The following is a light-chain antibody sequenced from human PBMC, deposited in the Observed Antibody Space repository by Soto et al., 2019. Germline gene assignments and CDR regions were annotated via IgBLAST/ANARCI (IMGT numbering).Light chain of an antibody. J-gene: IGLJ1*01. Sequence: QSALTQPPSASATPGQRVTISCSGSTSNIGRSTVSWYQQFPGAAPKLLIYSNTQRPLGVPVRFSGSRSDTSASLAISGLQSEDEADYYCATWNDGVFVFGIGTKVTVL. V-gene: IGLV1-44*01. CDR3: ATWNDGVFV. CDR1: TSNIGRST. CDR2: SNT.